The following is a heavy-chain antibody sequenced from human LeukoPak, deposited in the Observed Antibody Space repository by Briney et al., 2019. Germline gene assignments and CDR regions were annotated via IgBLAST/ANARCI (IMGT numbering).Heavy chain of an antibody. D-gene: IGHD3-22*01. CDR1: GFTLSSYW. CDR3: ARSITTIPEDY. J-gene: IGHJ4*02. Sequence: GGSLRLSCGGSGFTLSSYWMSWVRQAPGKGLEWVAYIKADGSETYYVDSVRGRFTISRDSAKNSLLLQMNSLRAEDTAVYYCARSITTIPEDYWGQGTLVTVSS. CDR2: IKADGSET. V-gene: IGHV3-7*04.